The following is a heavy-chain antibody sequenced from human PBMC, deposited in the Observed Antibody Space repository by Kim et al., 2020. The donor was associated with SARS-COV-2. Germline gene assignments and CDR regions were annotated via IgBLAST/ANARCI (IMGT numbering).Heavy chain of an antibody. D-gene: IGHD3-16*02. CDR1: GFTFSDYY. J-gene: IGHJ6*02. V-gene: IGHV3-11*05. CDR3: ARVGYDYVWGSYRDYYYFYGIDV. Sequence: GGSLRLSCAASGFTFSDYYMRWIRQAPGKGLEWVSYISSSSSYTNYADSVKGRFTISRDNAKNSLYLQMNSLRAEDTAVYYCARVGYDYVWGSYRDYYYFYGIDVWGQGTTVTVSS. CDR2: ISSSSSYT.